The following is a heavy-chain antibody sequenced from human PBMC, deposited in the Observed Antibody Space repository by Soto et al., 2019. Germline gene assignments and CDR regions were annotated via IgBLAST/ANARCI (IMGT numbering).Heavy chain of an antibody. V-gene: IGHV1-69*12. CDR3: GAIRGEYRLGGAIDI. CDR1: GGTLTNHA. Sequence: QVHLVQSGAELKKPGSSVKLSCKTSGGTLTNHAIIWVRQAPGQRLLWMGGIIPTFGTVNYSLKFQVRITIPDDEKTGTASMECTYLRPEDTAVYYLGAIRGEYRLGGAIDICGQGTVVTVSA. J-gene: IGHJ3*02. D-gene: IGHD3-16*01. CDR2: IIPTFGTV.